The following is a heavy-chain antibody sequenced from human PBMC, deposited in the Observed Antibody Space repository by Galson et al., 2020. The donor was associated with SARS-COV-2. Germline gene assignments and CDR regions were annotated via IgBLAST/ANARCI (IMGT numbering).Heavy chain of an antibody. Sequence: ASETLSLTCAVSGGSISSSNWWSWVRQPPGKGLEWIGEIYHSGSTNYNPSLKSRVTISVDKSKNQFSLKLSSVTAADTAVYYCARENTGYSDYDYYYYGMDVWDQGTTVTVSS. CDR1: GGSISSSNW. CDR2: IYHSGST. CDR3: ARENTGYSDYDYYYYGMDV. D-gene: IGHD5-12*01. J-gene: IGHJ6*02. V-gene: IGHV4-4*02.